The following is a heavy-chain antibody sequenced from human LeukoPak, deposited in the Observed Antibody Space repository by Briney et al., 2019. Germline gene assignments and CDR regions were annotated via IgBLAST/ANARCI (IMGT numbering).Heavy chain of an antibody. J-gene: IGHJ4*02. D-gene: IGHD5-24*01. V-gene: IGHV1-69*04. CDR1: GGTFNNYA. CDR2: IIPILGIT. CDR3: ARGRAGIEMATIADC. Sequence: SVKVSCKASGGTFNNYAISWVRQAPGQGLEWMGRIIPILGITDYAQKFLGRATITADKPTSTAYMDLISLRSDDTAVYYCARGRAGIEMATIADCWGQGTLVTVSS.